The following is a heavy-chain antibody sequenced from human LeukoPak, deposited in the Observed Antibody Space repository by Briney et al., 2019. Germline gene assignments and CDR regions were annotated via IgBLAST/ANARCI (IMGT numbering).Heavy chain of an antibody. CDR2: IYYSGST. Sequence: PSETLSLTCTVSGGSISSYYWSWIRQPPGKGLEWIGYIYYSGSTNYNTSLKSRVTISVDTSKNQFSLKLSSVTAADTAVYYCARGGVVVPAAMKLDYWGQGTLVTVSS. J-gene: IGHJ4*02. CDR1: GGSISSYY. V-gene: IGHV4-59*01. D-gene: IGHD2-2*01. CDR3: ARGGVVVPAAMKLDY.